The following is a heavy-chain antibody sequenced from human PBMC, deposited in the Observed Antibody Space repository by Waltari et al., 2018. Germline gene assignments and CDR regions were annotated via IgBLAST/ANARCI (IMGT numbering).Heavy chain of an antibody. CDR2: IRYDGSNK. Sequence: QVQLVESGGGVVQPGGSLRLSCAASGFTFSSYGMHWVRQAPGKGLEWVAFIRYDGSNKYYADSVKGRFTISRDNSKNTLYLQMNSLRAEDTAVYYCAKAGRWARDGYKLFDYWGQGTLVTVSS. D-gene: IGHD5-12*01. V-gene: IGHV3-30*02. CDR1: GFTFSSYG. J-gene: IGHJ4*02. CDR3: AKAGRWARDGYKLFDY.